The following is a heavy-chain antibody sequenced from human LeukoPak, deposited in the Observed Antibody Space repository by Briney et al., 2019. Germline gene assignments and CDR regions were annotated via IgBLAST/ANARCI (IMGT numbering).Heavy chain of an antibody. CDR3: ARDLDYGDYVRPIDY. V-gene: IGHV3-30*04. CDR1: GFTFSSYA. Sequence: GGSLRLSCAASGFTFSSYAMHWVRQAPGKGLEWVAVISYDGSNKYYADSVKGRFTISRDNSKNTLYLRMNSLRAEDTAVYYCARDLDYGDYVRPIDYWGQGTLVTVSS. J-gene: IGHJ4*02. D-gene: IGHD4-17*01. CDR2: ISYDGSNK.